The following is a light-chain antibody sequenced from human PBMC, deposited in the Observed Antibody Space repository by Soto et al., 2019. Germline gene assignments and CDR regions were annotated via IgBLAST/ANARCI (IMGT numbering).Light chain of an antibody. CDR3: SSYTSSNTLL. V-gene: IGLV2-14*01. Sequence: QSALTQPASVSESPGQSITISCTGTDSDVGAYNYVAWYQQHPGKAPKLMIFEVTNRPSGVSNRFSGSKSGNTASLTISGLQAEDDADYYCSSYTSSNTLLFGPGTKLTVL. CDR2: EVT. CDR1: DSDVGAYNY. J-gene: IGLJ1*01.